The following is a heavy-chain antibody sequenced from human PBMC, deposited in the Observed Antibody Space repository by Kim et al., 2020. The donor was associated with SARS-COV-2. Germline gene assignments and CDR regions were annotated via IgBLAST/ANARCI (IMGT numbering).Heavy chain of an antibody. CDR2: IIPIFGTA. CDR3: ASEGYYYDSSGYRDY. CDR1: GGTFSSYA. J-gene: IGHJ4*02. Sequence: SVKVSCKASGGTFSSYAISWVRQAPGQGLEWMGGIIPIFGTANYAQKFQGRVTITADESTSTAYMELSSLRSEDTAVYYCASEGYYYDSSGYRDYWGQGTLVTVSS. V-gene: IGHV1-69*13. D-gene: IGHD3-22*01.